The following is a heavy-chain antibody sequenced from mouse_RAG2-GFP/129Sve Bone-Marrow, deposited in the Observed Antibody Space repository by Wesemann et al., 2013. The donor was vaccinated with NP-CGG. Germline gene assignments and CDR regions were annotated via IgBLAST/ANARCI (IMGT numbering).Heavy chain of an antibody. D-gene: IGHD2-4*01. CDR3: ARFPMITTTAPHYYAMDY. J-gene: IGHJ4*01. CDR2: IDPSDSYT. Sequence: GNGAGRIGVIDPSDSYTSYNQKFKGKATLTVDKSSSTAYMELSSLTSEDSAVYYCARFPMITTTAPHYYAMDYWGQGTSVTVSS. V-gene: IGHV1-59*01.